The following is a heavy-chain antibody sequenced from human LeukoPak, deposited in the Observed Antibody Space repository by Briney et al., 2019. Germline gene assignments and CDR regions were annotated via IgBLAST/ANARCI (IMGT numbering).Heavy chain of an antibody. CDR1: GGSISSSSYY. Sequence: SETLSLTCTVSGGSISSSSYYWGWIRQPPGKGLEWIGSIYYSGSTYYNPSLKSRVTISVDTSKNQFSLKLSSVTAADTAVYYCARVDTAMVGIDYWGQGTLVTVSS. J-gene: IGHJ4*02. V-gene: IGHV4-39*07. CDR3: ARVDTAMVGIDY. CDR2: IYYSGST. D-gene: IGHD5-18*01.